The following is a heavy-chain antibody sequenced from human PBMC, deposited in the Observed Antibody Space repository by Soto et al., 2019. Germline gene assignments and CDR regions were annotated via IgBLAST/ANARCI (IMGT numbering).Heavy chain of an antibody. J-gene: IGHJ3*02. Sequence: PSETLSLTCAVYNSSLGAFHWTWIRQPPRKGLEWMGEGIHGGSTNYNPSLKSRVTFSLDTSKNQFSLQLMSVTAADTAVYYCARSPLRYDYVRQTWREVGDSFDIWGRGTLVTVSS. CDR1: NSSLGAFH. D-gene: IGHD3-16*01. V-gene: IGHV4-34*12. CDR2: GIHGGST. CDR3: ARSPLRYDYVRQTWREVGDSFDI.